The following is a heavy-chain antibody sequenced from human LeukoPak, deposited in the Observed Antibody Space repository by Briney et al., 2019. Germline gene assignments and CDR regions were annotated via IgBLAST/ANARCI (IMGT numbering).Heavy chain of an antibody. J-gene: IGHJ6*03. CDR3: AREYRHSSSWPVRGRPYYYMDV. V-gene: IGHV3-23*01. CDR2: ISGNGGST. Sequence: GGSLRLSCAASGFTFSSYAMSWVRQAPGKGLEWASAISGNGGSTYYADSVKGRFTISRDNSKNTLYLQMNSLTAEDTAVYYCAREYRHSSSWPVRGRPYYYMDVWGKGTTVTVSS. CDR1: GFTFSSYA. D-gene: IGHD6-13*01.